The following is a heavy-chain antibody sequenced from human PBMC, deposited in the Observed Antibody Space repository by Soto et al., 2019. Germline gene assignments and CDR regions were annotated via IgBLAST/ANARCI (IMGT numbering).Heavy chain of an antibody. CDR1: GGSISSGGYS. J-gene: IGHJ4*02. V-gene: IGHV4-30-2*01. CDR2: IYHSGST. D-gene: IGHD5-12*01. CDR3: AAGGGLPRYY. Sequence: QLQLQESGSGLVKPSQTLSLTCAVSGGSISSGGYSWSWIRQPPGKGLEWIGYIYHSGSTYYNPSLRRRVTIAVDRSKNQFSLKLSSVTAADTAVYYCAAGGGLPRYYWGQGTLVTVSS.